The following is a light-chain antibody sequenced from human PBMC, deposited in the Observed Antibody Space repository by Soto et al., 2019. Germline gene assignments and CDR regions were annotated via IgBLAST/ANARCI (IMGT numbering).Light chain of an antibody. Sequence: TQSPAPLSVSPGGRATLPCRASQGVSANLAWYQQKPGQAPRLLIFGASTRATGIPDRFSGSGSGTDLTLTSSRLEPDVCAVYYCQQYGSSGTFGQGTKVDIK. J-gene: IGKJ1*01. V-gene: IGKV3-20*01. CDR3: QQYGSSGT. CDR1: QGVSAN. CDR2: GAS.